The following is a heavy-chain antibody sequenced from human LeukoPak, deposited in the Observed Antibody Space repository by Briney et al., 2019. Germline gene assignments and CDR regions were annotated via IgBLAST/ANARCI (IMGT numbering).Heavy chain of an antibody. D-gene: IGHD6-19*01. CDR1: GYSFTDYY. J-gene: IGHJ4*02. Sequence: ASVKVSCKASGYSFTDYYMHWVRQAPGQGLEWMGWISPRSGDTSYAQKFQGRVTMTRDTSISTAYMELSRLRSDDTAMYYCARSSSGWYVDYWGQGTLVTVSS. CDR2: ISPRSGDT. V-gene: IGHV1-2*02. CDR3: ARSSSGWYVDY.